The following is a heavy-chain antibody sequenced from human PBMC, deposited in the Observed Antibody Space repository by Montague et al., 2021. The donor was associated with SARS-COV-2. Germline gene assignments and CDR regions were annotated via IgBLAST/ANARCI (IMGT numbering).Heavy chain of an antibody. J-gene: IGHJ5*02. D-gene: IGHD5-24*01. Sequence: SETLSLTCAVYGGSFSGYYWSWIRQPPGKGLEWIGEINHSGSTNYNPSLKSRVTFSVDTSKNQFSLKLISVTAADTAVNFCAREDRWNWFDPWGQGVLVTVSS. CDR2: INHSGST. V-gene: IGHV4-34*01. CDR1: GGSFSGYY. CDR3: AREDRWNWFDP.